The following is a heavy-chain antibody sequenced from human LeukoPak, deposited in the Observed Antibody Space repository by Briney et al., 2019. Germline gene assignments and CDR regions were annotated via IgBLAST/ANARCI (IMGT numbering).Heavy chain of an antibody. D-gene: IGHD6-6*01. J-gene: IGHJ4*02. Sequence: SETLSLTCTVSGGSLSSYYWSWIRQPPGKGLEWIGYIYYSGSTNYNPSLKRRVTISVDTSKNQFSLKLSSVTAADTAVYYCARDFSSSSGFDYWGQGTLVTVSS. V-gene: IGHV4-59*01. CDR3: ARDFSSSSGFDY. CDR2: IYYSGST. CDR1: GGSLSSYY.